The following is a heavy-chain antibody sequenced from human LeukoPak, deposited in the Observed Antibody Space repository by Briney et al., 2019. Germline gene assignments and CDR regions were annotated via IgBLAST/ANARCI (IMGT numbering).Heavy chain of an antibody. CDR1: GGSISGSDYY. Sequence: PSETLSLTCTVSGGSISGSDYYWGWIRQPPGKGLEWIGSIYYSGRTFYNPSLKSRVTISVDRSKNQFSLKLSSVTAADTAVYYCAREIKQQLVPRYYYYMDVWGKGTTVTVSS. CDR3: AREIKQQLVPRYYYYMDV. V-gene: IGHV4-39*07. D-gene: IGHD6-13*01. J-gene: IGHJ6*03. CDR2: IYYSGRT.